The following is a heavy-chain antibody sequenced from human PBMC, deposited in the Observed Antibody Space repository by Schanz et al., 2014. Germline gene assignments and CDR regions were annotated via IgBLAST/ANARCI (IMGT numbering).Heavy chain of an antibody. Sequence: QVQLVQSGVEVKRPGASVRVSCKASGYSFTDYAIHWVRQAPGQGLEWMGWISGYNGDTNYAPKFQDRVTMTTDTSTSTAYMELRNVRYDDTAMYYCARVIPYCSSTSCSGLDAYDVWGQGTLVTVSS. CDR3: ARVIPYCSSTSCSGLDAYDV. CDR2: ISGYNGDT. CDR1: GYSFTDYA. J-gene: IGHJ3*01. D-gene: IGHD2-2*01. V-gene: IGHV1-18*01.